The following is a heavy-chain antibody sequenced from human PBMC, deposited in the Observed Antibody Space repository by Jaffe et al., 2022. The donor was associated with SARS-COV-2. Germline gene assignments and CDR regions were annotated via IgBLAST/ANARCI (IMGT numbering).Heavy chain of an antibody. CDR2: FSAYSGTT. D-gene: IGHD6-13*01. CDR3: ARDPSIAAAGLFGGDYYYYYMDV. V-gene: IGHV1-18*01. Sequence: QVQLVQSGAEVRKPGASVKVSCKASGYTFSTYGISWVRQAPGQGLEWMGWFSAYSGTTNYAQKFQGRVTVTTDTSTSTAYMELRSLRSDDTAVYYCARDPSIAAAGLFGGDYYYYYMDVWGKGTTVTVSS. J-gene: IGHJ6*03. CDR1: GYTFSTYG.